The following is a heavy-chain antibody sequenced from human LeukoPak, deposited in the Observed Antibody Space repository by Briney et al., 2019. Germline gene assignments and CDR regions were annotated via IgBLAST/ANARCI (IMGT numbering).Heavy chain of an antibody. CDR2: ISNDGSEK. Sequence: GGSLRLSCAASGFSFSYYGTHWVRQAPGKGLEWVAVISNDGSEKYYVDSVKGRFTISRDNSKNTLYLQMNSLRAEDTAVYYCARTGDLMPFDYWGQGTLVTVSS. CDR1: GFSFSYYG. D-gene: IGHD7-27*01. CDR3: ARTGDLMPFDY. J-gene: IGHJ4*02. V-gene: IGHV3-30*03.